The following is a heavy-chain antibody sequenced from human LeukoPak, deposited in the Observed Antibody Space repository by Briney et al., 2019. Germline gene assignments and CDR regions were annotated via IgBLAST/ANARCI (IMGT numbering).Heavy chain of an antibody. Sequence: PGGALGLSWSASGFTFRNYKMHWVRQGPGKGLGGVPPIKSDGITITYADSVKGRFTISRDNAKNTLYLQMNSLRAEDTAVYYCAREELGSSLGFDPWGQGTLVTVSS. CDR1: GFTFRNYK. D-gene: IGHD3-16*01. J-gene: IGHJ5*02. CDR3: AREELGSSLGFDP. CDR2: IKSDGITI. V-gene: IGHV3-74*01.